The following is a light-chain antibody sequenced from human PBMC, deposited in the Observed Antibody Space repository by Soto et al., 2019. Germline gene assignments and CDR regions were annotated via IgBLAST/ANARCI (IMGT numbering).Light chain of an antibody. V-gene: IGKV1-5*03. Sequence: DIQMTQSPSTLSASVGDRVTITCRASQSINIWLAWYQQKPGKAPKLLIYKASSLESGVPSRFSGSGSGTEFTLTISSLEPDDFAAYYCQQYGSYSWTFGQGTKVEIK. CDR1: QSINIW. J-gene: IGKJ1*01. CDR3: QQYGSYSWT. CDR2: KAS.